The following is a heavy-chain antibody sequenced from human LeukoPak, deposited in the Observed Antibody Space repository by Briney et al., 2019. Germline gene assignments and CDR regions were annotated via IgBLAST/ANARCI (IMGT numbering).Heavy chain of an antibody. CDR3: TRGPTTVTRAFDY. D-gene: IGHD4-17*01. J-gene: IGHJ4*02. Sequence: SETLSLTCTVSGGSISSSSYYWGWIRQPPGKGLEWIGSIYYSGSTYYNPSLKSRVTMSVDKSKNQFSLKLSSVTAADTAVYYCTRGPTTVTRAFDYWGQGTLVTVSS. CDR1: GGSISSSSYY. V-gene: IGHV4-39*07. CDR2: IYYSGST.